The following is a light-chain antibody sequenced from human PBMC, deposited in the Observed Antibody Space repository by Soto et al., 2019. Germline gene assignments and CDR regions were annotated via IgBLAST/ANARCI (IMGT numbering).Light chain of an antibody. V-gene: IGLV2-14*01. CDR2: EVS. J-gene: IGLJ1*01. CDR1: SGDVGAYNY. Sequence: QSALTQPASVSGSPGQSITISCTGTSGDVGAYNYVSWYQQHPGKAPKLMIFEVSNRPSGVSNRFSGSKSGNTASLTISGLQAEDEADYYCSSYTSSRAYVFGIGTKVTVL. CDR3: SSYTSSRAYV.